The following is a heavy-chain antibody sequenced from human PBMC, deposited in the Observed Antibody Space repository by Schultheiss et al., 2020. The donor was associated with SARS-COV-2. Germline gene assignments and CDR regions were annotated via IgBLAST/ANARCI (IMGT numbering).Heavy chain of an antibody. D-gene: IGHD1-26*01. CDR1: GGSISSYY. CDR2: IYYSGST. V-gene: IGHV4-59*08. CDR3: ARVGARGGIDY. Sequence: SETLSLTCTVSGGSISSYYWSWIRQPPGKGLEWIGYIYYSGSTNYNPSLKSRVTISVDTSKNQFSLKLSSVTAADTAVYYCARVGARGGIDYWGKGTLVTVSS. J-gene: IGHJ4*02.